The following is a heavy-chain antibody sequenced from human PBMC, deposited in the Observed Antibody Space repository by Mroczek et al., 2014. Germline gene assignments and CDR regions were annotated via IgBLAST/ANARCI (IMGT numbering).Heavy chain of an antibody. Sequence: VQLVQSGEAWSSLGGSLRLSCAASGFTFSSYSMNWVRQAPGKGLEWVSSISSSSSYIYYADSVKGRFTISRDNAKNSLYLQMNSLRAEDTAVYYCAREGTGTTPLFQHWGQGTLVTVSS. J-gene: IGHJ1*01. CDR3: AREGTGTTPLFQH. V-gene: IGHV3-21*01. CDR1: GFTFSSYS. CDR2: ISSSSSYI. D-gene: IGHD1-1*01.